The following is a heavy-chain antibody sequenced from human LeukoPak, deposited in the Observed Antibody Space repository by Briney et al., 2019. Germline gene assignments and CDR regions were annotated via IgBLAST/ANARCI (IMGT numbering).Heavy chain of an antibody. CDR2: ICCERSYI. Sequence: GRSLSLSCAASGFSFNTHSMNWVRQSPGKGLEWVSSICCERSYIHYADSVKGRFTISRDNAKNSLYLQMNSLGAEDTAVYYCVRVSQADDYYDSPVQGAFALWRQGTMVTVSS. CDR1: GFSFNTHS. V-gene: IGHV3-21*06. CDR3: VRVSQADDYYDSPVQGAFAL. J-gene: IGHJ3*01. D-gene: IGHD3-22*01.